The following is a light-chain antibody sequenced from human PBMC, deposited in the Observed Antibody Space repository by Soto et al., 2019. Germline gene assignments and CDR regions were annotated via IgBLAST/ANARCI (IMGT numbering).Light chain of an antibody. V-gene: IGKV1-5*03. CDR3: QQYHSYPWT. J-gene: IGKJ1*01. CDR1: PSIFDW. Sequence: DILMTQSPSTLSASVGDKVTITCRASPSIFDWLAWYQQKPGKAPKLLIYKTSNLESGVPSRFSGRGSDTEFTLTISSLQPDDFATYHCQQYHSYPWTFGQGTKVEMK. CDR2: KTS.